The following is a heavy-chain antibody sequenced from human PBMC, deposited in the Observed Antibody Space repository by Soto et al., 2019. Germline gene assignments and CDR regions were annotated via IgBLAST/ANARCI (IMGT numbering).Heavy chain of an antibody. CDR3: ARARPYYYYCYGRAV. V-gene: IGHV3-30-3*01. J-gene: IGHJ6*02. Sequence: QVQLVESGGGVVQPGRSLRLSCAASGFTCSRYAMQWVRQAPGKGLEWVAVISYDGRNKYYADSVKGRFTISRDNSTNTLYLQMKSSGAEATAVYDCARARPYYYYCYGRAVWGQGTTVTVSS. CDR1: GFTCSRYA. CDR2: ISYDGRNK.